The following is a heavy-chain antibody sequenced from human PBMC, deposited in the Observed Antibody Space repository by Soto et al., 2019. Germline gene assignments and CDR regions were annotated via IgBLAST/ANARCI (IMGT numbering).Heavy chain of an antibody. V-gene: IGHV3-23*01. CDR2: ISGGGDTT. D-gene: IGHD3-10*01. CDR1: GFTFNNYA. CDR3: AKGRGGSGSLTPRVDF. Sequence: EVQLLESGGGLVQPGGSLRLSCAASGFTFNNYAMSWVRQAPGKGLEWVSAISGGGDTTSYADSVKGRFTVSRDGSKSTLYLQMNSLRAEDTAVYYCAKGRGGSGSLTPRVDFWGKGTLVTVSS. J-gene: IGHJ4*02.